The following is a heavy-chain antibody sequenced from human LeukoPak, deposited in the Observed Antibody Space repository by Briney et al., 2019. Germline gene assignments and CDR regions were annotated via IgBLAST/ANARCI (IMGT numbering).Heavy chain of an antibody. CDR1: GITFSSYA. V-gene: IGHV3-9*01. Sequence: GGSLRLSCAASGITFSSYAMHWVRQAPGKGLEWVSGISWNSFNIGYADSVKGRFTISRDNAKNSLYLQMNSLRAEDTALYYCAKSSGNYLNYYYYMDVWGKGTTVTISS. CDR3: AKSSGNYLNYYYYMDV. J-gene: IGHJ6*03. D-gene: IGHD3-10*01. CDR2: ISWNSFNI.